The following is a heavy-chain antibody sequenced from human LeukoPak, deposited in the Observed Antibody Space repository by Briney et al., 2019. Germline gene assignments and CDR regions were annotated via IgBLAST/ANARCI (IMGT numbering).Heavy chain of an antibody. Sequence: PSETLSLTCAVYGGSFSGYYWSWIRQPPGKGLEWIGKINHSGSTNYNPSLKSRVTISVDTSKKQFSLRLNSVTVADTAVYYCAASPPSYCSSTTCQANNWFDPWGQGTLVTVSS. J-gene: IGHJ5*02. CDR1: GGSFSGYY. D-gene: IGHD2-2*01. V-gene: IGHV4-34*01. CDR3: AASPPSYCSSTTCQANNWFDP. CDR2: INHSGST.